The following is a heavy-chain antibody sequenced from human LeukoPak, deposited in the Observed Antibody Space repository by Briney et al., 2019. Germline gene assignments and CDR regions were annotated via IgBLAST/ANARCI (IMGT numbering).Heavy chain of an antibody. J-gene: IGHJ4*02. CDR2: IKQGGNEI. CDR3: ARGSSAAAESYFDS. D-gene: IGHD6-25*01. Sequence: GGSLRLSCVVSGFTLSQYWMTWVRQAPGKGLEWVANIKQGGNEIHYVESVKGRFTISRDNAKNSLYLQMNSLRAEDTAIYYCARGSSAAAESYFDSWGQGTLVTASS. CDR1: GFTLSQYW. V-gene: IGHV3-7*01.